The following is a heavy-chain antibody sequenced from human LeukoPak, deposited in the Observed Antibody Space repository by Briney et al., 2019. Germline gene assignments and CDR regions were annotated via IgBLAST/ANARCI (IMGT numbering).Heavy chain of an antibody. J-gene: IGHJ4*02. CDR2: ISGSGGST. D-gene: IGHD2-2*01. CDR1: GFTFSSYA. V-gene: IGHV3-23*01. CDR3: AKDVNLVVPAACDY. Sequence: GGSLRLSCAASGFTFSSYAMSWVRQAPGKGLEWVSAISGSGGSTYYADSVKGRFTISRDNSKNTLYLQMNSPRAEDTAVYYCAKDVNLVVPAACDYWGQGTLVTVSS.